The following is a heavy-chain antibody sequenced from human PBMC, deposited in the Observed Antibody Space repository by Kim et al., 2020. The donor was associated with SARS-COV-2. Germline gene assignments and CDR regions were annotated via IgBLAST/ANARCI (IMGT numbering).Heavy chain of an antibody. CDR3: TRDVFDGYWN. V-gene: IGHV3-53*01. CDR2: GSK. D-gene: IGHD1-1*01. J-gene: IGHJ4*02. Sequence: GSKCNDAPAMGRFTIARGHSKNTLYLQMNSLRAEDTAVYYCTRDVFDGYWNWGQGTLVTVSS.